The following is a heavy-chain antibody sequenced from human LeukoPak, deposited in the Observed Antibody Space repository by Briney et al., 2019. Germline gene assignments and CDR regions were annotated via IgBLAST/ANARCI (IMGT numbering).Heavy chain of an antibody. D-gene: IGHD1-1*01. V-gene: IGHV3-15*07. CDR1: GFIVTNAW. Sequence: AGSLRLSCAASGFIVTNAWMNWVRQAPGKGLEWVGRIQSKTDGGKTDYAALVKGRFTISRDDSKNTLYLQMNSLKTEDTAVYHCTRDRGAYNLYDYWGQGTLVTVSS. J-gene: IGHJ4*02. CDR2: IQSKTDGGKT. CDR3: TRDRGAYNLYDY.